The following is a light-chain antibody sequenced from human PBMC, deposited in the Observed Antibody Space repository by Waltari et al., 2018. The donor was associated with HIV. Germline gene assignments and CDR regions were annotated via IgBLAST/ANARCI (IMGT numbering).Light chain of an antibody. V-gene: IGLV5-45*01. CDR2: YKSDSDK. J-gene: IGLJ3*02. CDR3: MIWHSSAWV. Sequence: QAVLTQPASLSASPGASASLTCTLRGGINVGTYRIYWYQQKPGSPPQYLLRYKSDSDKQQGSGVPSRFSGSKDASANAGILLISGLQSEDEADYYCMIWHSSAWVFGGGTKLTVL. CDR1: GGINVGTYR.